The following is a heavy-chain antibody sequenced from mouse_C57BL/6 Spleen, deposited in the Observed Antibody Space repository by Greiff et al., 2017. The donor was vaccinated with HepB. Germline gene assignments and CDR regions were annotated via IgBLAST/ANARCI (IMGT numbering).Heavy chain of an antibody. CDR1: GYTFTDYY. CDR3: AGSGGGFAY. V-gene: IGHV1-26*01. Sequence: EVQLQQSGPELVKPGASVKISCKASGYTFTDYYMNWVKQSHGKSLEWIGSINPNNGGTSYNQKFKGKATLTADKSSSTAYMELRSLTSEDTAVYYCAGSGGGFAYWGQGTPVTVAA. CDR2: INPNNGGT. D-gene: IGHD3-2*02. J-gene: IGHJ3*01.